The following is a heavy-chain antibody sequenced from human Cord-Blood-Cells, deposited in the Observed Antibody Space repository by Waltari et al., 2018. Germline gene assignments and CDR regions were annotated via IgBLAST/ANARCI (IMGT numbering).Heavy chain of an antibody. CDR3: ALNGNCSGGSCYSDY. Sequence: QVQLQQWGAGRLKPSETLSLTCAVYGGSFSGYYWSWIRQPPGKGLEWIGEINHSGRTNYNPSLKSRVTISVDTSKNQFSLKLSSVTAADTAVYYCALNGNCSGGSCYSDYWGQGTLVTVSS. CDR2: INHSGRT. V-gene: IGHV4-34*01. D-gene: IGHD2-15*01. J-gene: IGHJ4*02. CDR1: GGSFSGYY.